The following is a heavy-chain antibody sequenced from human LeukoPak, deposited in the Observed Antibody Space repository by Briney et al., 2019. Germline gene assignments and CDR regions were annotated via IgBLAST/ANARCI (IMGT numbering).Heavy chain of an antibody. Sequence: GGSLRLSCAASGFTFSTYWMSWVRQAPGKGLEWVATIRQDGIETHYVDSVKGRFIISRDNSKNSLYLQMSSLRAEDTAVYYCARGCGRAHCPYFLDYWGQGTLVPVSS. CDR2: IRQDGIET. CDR1: GFTFSTYW. J-gene: IGHJ4*02. V-gene: IGHV3-7*01. CDR3: ARGCGRAHCPYFLDY. D-gene: IGHD2-21*02.